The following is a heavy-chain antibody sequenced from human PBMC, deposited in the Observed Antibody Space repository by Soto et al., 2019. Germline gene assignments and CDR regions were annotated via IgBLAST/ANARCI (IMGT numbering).Heavy chain of an antibody. J-gene: IGHJ6*02. CDR1: GYTFTSYG. CDR3: TNCSGGSCYSGNYYYGMDV. D-gene: IGHD2-15*01. Sequence: ASVKVSCKASGYTFTSYGISWVRQAPGQGLEWMGWISAYNGNTNYAQKLQGRVTMTTDTSTSTAYMELRSLRSDDTAVYYCTNCSGGSCYSGNYYYGMDVWGQGTTVTVS. CDR2: ISAYNGNT. V-gene: IGHV1-18*01.